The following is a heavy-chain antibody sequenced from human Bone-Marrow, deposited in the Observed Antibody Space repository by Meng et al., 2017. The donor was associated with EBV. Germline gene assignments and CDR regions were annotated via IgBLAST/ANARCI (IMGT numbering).Heavy chain of an antibody. V-gene: IGHV1-69*06. Sequence: VHAGAEVMKPWYSVTGYCKTSGGTFSSYDINWVRQAPGQGLDWMGRLIPMLGAPNYAQKFQDRVTIIADKSMSMHYMELSSLRSDDTAGFYGASESGRGYTPDYWGRGTLVTVSS. J-gene: IGHJ4*02. CDR1: GGTFSSYD. CDR3: ASESGRGYTPDY. CDR2: LIPMLGAP. D-gene: IGHD3-10*01.